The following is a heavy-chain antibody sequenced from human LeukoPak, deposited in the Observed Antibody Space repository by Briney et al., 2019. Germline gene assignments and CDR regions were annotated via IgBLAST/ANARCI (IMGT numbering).Heavy chain of an antibody. Sequence: GGSLRLSCAASGFTLSRYWMHWVRQAPGKGLVWVSRINSDGSSTSYADSMKGRFTISRDNAKNTLYLQMNSLRAEDTAVYYCARGNYYGMDVWGQGTTVTVSS. V-gene: IGHV3-74*01. CDR1: GFTLSRYW. CDR2: INSDGSST. J-gene: IGHJ6*02. CDR3: ARGNYYGMDV.